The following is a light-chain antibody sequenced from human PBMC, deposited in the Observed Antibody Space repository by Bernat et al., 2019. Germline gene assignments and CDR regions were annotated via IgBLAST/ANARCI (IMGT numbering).Light chain of an antibody. Sequence: QSVLTQPPSASGTPGQRVTISCSGSSSNIGSNTVNWYQQLPGTAPKLLIYSNNQRPSGVPGRVSGSKSGTSASLAISGLQSEDEADYYCAAWEDSLNGWVFGGGTKLTVL. CDR2: SNN. V-gene: IGLV1-44*01. CDR3: AAWEDSLNGWV. J-gene: IGLJ3*02. CDR1: SSNIGSNT.